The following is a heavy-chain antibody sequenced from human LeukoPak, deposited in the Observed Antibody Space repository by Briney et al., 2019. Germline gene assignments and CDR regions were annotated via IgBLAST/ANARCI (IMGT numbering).Heavy chain of an antibody. V-gene: IGHV3-53*01. CDR3: AGDKTTGSYYEFDY. Sequence: PGGSLGLSCAASGFTFDDYGMSWVRQAPGKGLESVSVISNGGDTYYADSVKGRFTISRDISKNTLYLQMNSLRAEDTAVYFCAGDKTTGSYYEFDYWGQGALVTVSS. D-gene: IGHD2-15*01. J-gene: IGHJ4*02. CDR2: ISNGGDT. CDR1: GFTFDDYG.